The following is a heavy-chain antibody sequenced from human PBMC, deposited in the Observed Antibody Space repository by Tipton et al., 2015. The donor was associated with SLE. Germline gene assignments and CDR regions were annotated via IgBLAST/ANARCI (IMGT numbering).Heavy chain of an antibody. V-gene: IGHV4-39*07. CDR1: GGSINTYY. Sequence: GLVKPSETLSLTCTVSGGSINTYYWAWIRQPPGKGLEWIGSAHYSGVTYYNPSLKSRVTISVDTSKNQLSLRLSSVTAADTAVYYCARGARGNSYGSDEDFDYWGQGTLVTVSS. CDR2: AHYSGVT. D-gene: IGHD5-18*01. CDR3: ARGARGNSYGSDEDFDY. J-gene: IGHJ4*02.